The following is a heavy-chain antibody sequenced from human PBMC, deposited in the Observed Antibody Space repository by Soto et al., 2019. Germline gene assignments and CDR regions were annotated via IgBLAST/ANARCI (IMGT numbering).Heavy chain of an antibody. D-gene: IGHD3-9*01. Sequence: SETLSLTCTVSGGSIISGGYYWTWIRQHPGRGLEWIGYIYYSGTTYYNPSLKSRVGISVDTSMNQFSLELSSVTAADTAVYYCARDITGYSGTDVWGQGTTVTVSS. J-gene: IGHJ6*02. V-gene: IGHV4-31*03. CDR1: GGSIISGGYY. CDR2: IYYSGTT. CDR3: ARDITGYSGTDV.